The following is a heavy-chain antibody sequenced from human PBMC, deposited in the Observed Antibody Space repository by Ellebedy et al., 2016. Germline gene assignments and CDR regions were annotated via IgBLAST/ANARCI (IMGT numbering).Heavy chain of an antibody. CDR2: ISGDGADI. V-gene: IGHV3-23*01. D-gene: IGHD2-8*01. Sequence: GGSLRLSXATSGFTFSNFFMSWVRQTPGKGLEWVSTISGDGADINLADSVKGRFTISRDNSRNTMYLQMNSLRADDTAVYYCRQGHYANYWGQGTLVTVSS. CDR1: GFTFSNFF. CDR3: RQGHYANY. J-gene: IGHJ4*02.